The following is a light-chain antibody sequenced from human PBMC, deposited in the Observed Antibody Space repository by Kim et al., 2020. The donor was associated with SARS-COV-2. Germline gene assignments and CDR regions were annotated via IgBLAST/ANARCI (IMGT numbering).Light chain of an antibody. Sequence: DIQLTQSPSFLSASVGDRVTITCRASQGISSYLAWYQQKPGKAPKLLIYAASTLQSGVPSRFSGSGSGTEFTLTISSLQPEDFATYYRRQLNSYPRLTFGGGTKVDIK. CDR3: RQLNSYPRLT. V-gene: IGKV1-9*01. CDR1: QGISSY. CDR2: AAS. J-gene: IGKJ4*01.